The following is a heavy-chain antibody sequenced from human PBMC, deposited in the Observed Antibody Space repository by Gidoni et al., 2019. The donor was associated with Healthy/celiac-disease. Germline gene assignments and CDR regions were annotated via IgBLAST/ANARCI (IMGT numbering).Heavy chain of an antibody. CDR1: GFTFSSYA. J-gene: IGHJ4*02. V-gene: IGHV3-23*01. Sequence: EVQLLESGGGLVQPGGSLRLSCAPSGFTFSSYAMTWSRQAPGKGLEWVSAISGSGGSTYYADSVKGRFTISRDNSKNTLYLQMNSLRAEDTAVYYCAKDWRDTLDFWSGYSEVSVDYWGQGTLVTVSS. CDR2: ISGSGGST. CDR3: AKDWRDTLDFWSGYSEVSVDY. D-gene: IGHD3-3*01.